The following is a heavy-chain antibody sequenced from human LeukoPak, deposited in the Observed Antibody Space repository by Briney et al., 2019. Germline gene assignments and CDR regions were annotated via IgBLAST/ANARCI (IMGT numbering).Heavy chain of an antibody. CDR1: GFTFSSYW. J-gene: IGHJ6*04. Sequence: GGSPRLSCAASGFTFSSYWMSWVRQAPGKGLEWVANIKQDGSEKYYVDSVKGRFTISRDNAKNSLYLQMNSLRVEDTAVYYCARRLGDDYYYGMDVWGKGTTVTVSS. CDR2: IKQDGSEK. CDR3: ARRLGDDYYYGMDV. D-gene: IGHD2-21*02. V-gene: IGHV3-7*03.